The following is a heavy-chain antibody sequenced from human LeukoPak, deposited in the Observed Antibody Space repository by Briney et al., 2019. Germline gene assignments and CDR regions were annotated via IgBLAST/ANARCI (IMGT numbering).Heavy chain of an antibody. V-gene: IGHV3-23*01. Sequence: GGSLRLSCAASGFTFSSYAMSWVRQAPGKGLEWVSAISGSGGSTYYADSVKGRFTISRDNSKNTLYLQMNSLRAEDTAVYYCAEDLEDYYGSGSYASNAFDIWGQGTMVTVSS. CDR3: AEDLEDYYGSGSYASNAFDI. D-gene: IGHD3-10*01. J-gene: IGHJ3*02. CDR1: GFTFSSYA. CDR2: ISGSGGST.